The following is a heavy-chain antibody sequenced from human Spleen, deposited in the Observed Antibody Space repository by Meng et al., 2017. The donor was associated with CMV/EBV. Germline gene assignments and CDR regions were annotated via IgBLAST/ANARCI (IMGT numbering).Heavy chain of an antibody. CDR3: GRERGYCTSIDCFKEGMDV. D-gene: IGHD2-8*01. J-gene: IGHJ6*02. CDR1: GYTLTSYG. V-gene: IGHV1-18*04. Sequence: ASVKVSCKASGYTLTSYGISWVRQAPGQGLEWMGWINVYNGRKDYAQNLKGRVTLTRDTSTSTAHMELRSLRSDDTSTYYCGRERGYCTSIDCFKEGMDVWGQGTTVTVSS. CDR2: INVYNGRK.